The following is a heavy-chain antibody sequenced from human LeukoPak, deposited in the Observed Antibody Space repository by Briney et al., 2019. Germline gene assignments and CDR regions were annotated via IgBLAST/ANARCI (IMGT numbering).Heavy chain of an antibody. D-gene: IGHD3-10*01. J-gene: IGHJ5*02. V-gene: IGHV1-69*13. CDR1: GGTFSSYA. CDR2: IIPIFGTA. Sequence: VASVKVSCKASGGTFSSYASSWVRQAPGQGLEWMGGIIPIFGTANYAQKFQGRVTITADESTSTAYMELSSLRSEDTAVYYCATLRGWFDPWGQGTLVTVSS. CDR3: ATLRGWFDP.